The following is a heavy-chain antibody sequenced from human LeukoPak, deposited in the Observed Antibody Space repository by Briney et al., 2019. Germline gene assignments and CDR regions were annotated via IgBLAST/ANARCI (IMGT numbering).Heavy chain of an antibody. D-gene: IGHD5-18*01. J-gene: IGHJ3*02. CDR2: IYTSGST. Sequence: KASETLSLTCTVSGGSISSYYWSWIRRPAGKGLEWIGRIYTSGSTNYNPSLKSRVTMSVDTSKNQFSLKLSSVTAADTAVYYCARWSSYSYGYNDAFDIWGQGTMVTVSS. V-gene: IGHV4-4*07. CDR3: ARWSSYSYGYNDAFDI. CDR1: GGSISSYY.